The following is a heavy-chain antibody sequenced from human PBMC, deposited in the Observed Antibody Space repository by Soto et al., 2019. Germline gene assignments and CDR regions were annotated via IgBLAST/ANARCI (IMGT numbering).Heavy chain of an antibody. J-gene: IGHJ4*02. Sequence: VQLQQWGAGLLKPSETLSLTCEVSGGSFGGYYWSWIRQPPGKVLEWLGEINHVATTNYNPSLKSRVTISLDMSKNQFSLKLTSVTAADTAVYYCARHYYDSTGYYRSPLGDWGQGTLVTVSS. CDR2: INHVATT. D-gene: IGHD3-22*01. CDR3: ARHYYDSTGYYRSPLGD. V-gene: IGHV4-34*01. CDR1: GGSFGGYY.